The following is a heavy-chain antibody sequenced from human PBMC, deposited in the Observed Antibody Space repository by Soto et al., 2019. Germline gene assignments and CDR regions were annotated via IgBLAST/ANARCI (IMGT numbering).Heavy chain of an antibody. V-gene: IGHV4-4*07. CDR1: GGSISSYC. CDR3: ERVGKLELQGGAFDI. J-gene: IGHJ3*02. D-gene: IGHD1-7*01. CDR2: IYTSGST. Sequence: ETLSRTGAVSGGSISSYCWSWIRQPSGKGLEWIGRIYTSGSTNYNPSLKRRVTMSVDTSKNQFSPKLSYVTAADTAAYYCERVGKLELQGGAFDIWGQGTMGTV.